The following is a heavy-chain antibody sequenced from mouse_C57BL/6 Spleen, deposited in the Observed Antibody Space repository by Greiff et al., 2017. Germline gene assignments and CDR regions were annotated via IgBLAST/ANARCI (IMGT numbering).Heavy chain of an antibody. V-gene: IGHV1-82*01. CDR1: GYAFSSSW. Sequence: QVQLQQSGPELVKPGASVKISCKASGYAFSSSWMNWVKQRPGKGLEWIGRIYPGDGDTNYNGKFKGKATLTADKSSSTAYMQLSSLTSEDSAVCFCASRWSGPFDYWGQGTTLTVSS. D-gene: IGHD2-3*01. CDR3: ASRWSGPFDY. J-gene: IGHJ2*01. CDR2: IYPGDGDT.